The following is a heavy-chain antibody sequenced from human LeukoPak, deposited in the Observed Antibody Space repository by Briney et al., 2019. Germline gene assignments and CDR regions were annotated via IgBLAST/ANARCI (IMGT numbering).Heavy chain of an antibody. CDR1: GFTFSSYA. J-gene: IGHJ4*02. CDR3: ARAGGPGTVDH. V-gene: IGHV3-7*01. CDR2: INEDGSER. D-gene: IGHD6-13*01. Sequence: GGSLRLSCAASGFTFSSYAMSWVRQAPGKGLEWVANINEDGSERYYVDSVQGRFTISRDNAKNSLYLQLNSLRAEDTAMYYCARAGGPGTVDHWGQGTLVTVSS.